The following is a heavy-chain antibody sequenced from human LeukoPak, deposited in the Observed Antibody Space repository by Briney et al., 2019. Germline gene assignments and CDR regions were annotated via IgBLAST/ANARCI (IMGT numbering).Heavy chain of an antibody. CDR1: GYTFTGYY. CDR3: ASYPMYYYDSSGPKPEYFQH. Sequence: GASVKVSCKASGYTFTGYYMHWVRQAPGQGLEWMGWINPNSGGTNYAQKFQGRVTMTRDTSISTAYMELSRLRSDDTAVYYCASYPMYYYDSSGPKPEYFQHWGQGTLVTVSS. D-gene: IGHD3-22*01. J-gene: IGHJ1*01. V-gene: IGHV1-2*02. CDR2: INPNSGGT.